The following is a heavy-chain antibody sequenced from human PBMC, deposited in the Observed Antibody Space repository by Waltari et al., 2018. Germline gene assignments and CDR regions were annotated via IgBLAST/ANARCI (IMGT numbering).Heavy chain of an antibody. J-gene: IGHJ4*02. CDR3: AADLVPRSSSWPLDY. V-gene: IGHV1-58*01. CDR1: GFTFTSSA. D-gene: IGHD6-13*01. CDR2: IVVGSGNT. Sequence: QMQLVQSGPEVKKPGTSVKVSCKASGFTFTSSAVQWVRQARGQRLEWIGWIVVGSGNTNYAQKFQERVTITRDMSTSTAYMELSSLRSEDTAVYYCAADLVPRSSSWPLDYWGQGTLVTVSS.